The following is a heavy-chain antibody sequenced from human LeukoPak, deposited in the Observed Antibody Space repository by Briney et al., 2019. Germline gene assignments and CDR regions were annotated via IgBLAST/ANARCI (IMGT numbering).Heavy chain of an antibody. V-gene: IGHV1-8*01. CDR2: MNPNSGNT. D-gene: IGHD4-17*01. Sequence: WASVKVSCKASGYTFTSYDINWVRQATGQGLEWMGWMNPNSGNTGYAQKFQGRVTMTRNTSISTAYMELSSLRSDDTAVYYCATHPNVDYGDPSSRGAFDIWGQGTMVTVSS. CDR3: ATHPNVDYGDPSSRGAFDI. CDR1: GYTFTSYD. J-gene: IGHJ3*02.